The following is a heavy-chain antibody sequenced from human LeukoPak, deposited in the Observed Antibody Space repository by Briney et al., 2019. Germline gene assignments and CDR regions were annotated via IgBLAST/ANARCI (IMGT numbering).Heavy chain of an antibody. V-gene: IGHV3-74*01. D-gene: IGHD3-10*01. CDR3: ATQESGFDY. CDR1: WFTLRSYW. Sequence: GALRTSCSASWFTLRSYWVHRGRPAPGEGVGWVSRINSDGSSTSYADSVKGRFTISRDNAKNTLHLQMNSLRAEDTAVYYCATQESGFDYWGQGTLVTVSS. CDR2: INSDGSST. J-gene: IGHJ4*02.